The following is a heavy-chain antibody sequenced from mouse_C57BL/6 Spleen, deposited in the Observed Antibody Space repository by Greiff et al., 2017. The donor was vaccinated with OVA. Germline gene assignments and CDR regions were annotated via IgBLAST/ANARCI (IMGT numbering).Heavy chain of an antibody. D-gene: IGHD2-1*01. CDR1: GYSITSGYY. V-gene: IGHV3-6*01. CDR3: ASGYGNY. J-gene: IGHJ2*01. CDR2: ISYDGSN. Sequence: EVQLVESGPGLVKPSQSLSLTCSVTGYSITSGYYWNWIRQFPGNKLEWMGYISYDGSNNYNPSLKNRISITRDTSKNQFFLKLNSVTTEDTATYYCASGYGNYWGQGTTLTVSS.